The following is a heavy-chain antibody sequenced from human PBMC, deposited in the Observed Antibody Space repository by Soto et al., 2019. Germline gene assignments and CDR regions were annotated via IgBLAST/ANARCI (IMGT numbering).Heavy chain of an antibody. CDR1: GFTFSSYA. J-gene: IGHJ4*02. CDR2: ISGSGGST. CDR3: AKDMGLVTAIALDY. D-gene: IGHD2-21*02. Sequence: GGSLRLSCAASGFTFSSYAMSWVRQAPGKGLEWVSAISGSGGSTYYADSVKGRFTISRDNSKNTLYLQMNSLRAEDTAVYYCAKDMGLVTAIALDYWGQGTLVTVSS. V-gene: IGHV3-23*01.